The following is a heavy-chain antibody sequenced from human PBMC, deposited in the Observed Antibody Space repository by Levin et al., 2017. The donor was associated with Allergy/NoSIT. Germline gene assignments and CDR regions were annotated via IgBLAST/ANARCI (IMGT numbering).Heavy chain of an antibody. CDR1: AFTFSSHV. CDR2: INSGGTDT. J-gene: IGHJ1*01. CDR3: ANRRPNYGDLQN. D-gene: IGHD4-17*01. V-gene: IGHV3-23*01. Sequence: GESLKISCAASAFTFSSHVMAWVRQAPGKGLEWVSSINSGGTDTYYADSVKGRFTISRDNSKNTLYLQMNSLRAEDTAVYYCANRRPNYGDLQNWGQGTLVTVSS.